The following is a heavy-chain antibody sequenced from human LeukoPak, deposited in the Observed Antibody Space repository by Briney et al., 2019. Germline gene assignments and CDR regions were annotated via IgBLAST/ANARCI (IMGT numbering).Heavy chain of an antibody. J-gene: IGHJ3*02. CDR1: GGSISSSNW. D-gene: IGHD3-22*01. CDR3: ARGPPYYYDSSGSHDAFDI. Sequence: SETLSLTCAVSGGSISSSNWWSWVRQPPGKGLAWIGEIYHSGSTNYNPSLKSRVTISVDKSKNQFSLKLSSVTAADTAVYYCARGPPYYYDSSGSHDAFDIWGQGTMVTVSS. CDR2: IYHSGST. V-gene: IGHV4-4*02.